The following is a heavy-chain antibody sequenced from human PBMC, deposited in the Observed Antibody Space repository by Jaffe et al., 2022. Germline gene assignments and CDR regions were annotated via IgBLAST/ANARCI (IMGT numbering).Heavy chain of an antibody. D-gene: IGHD3-3*01. CDR1: GFTFSSYA. CDR3: AKDSAFEFGDFWSGPQEYYFDY. Sequence: EVQLLESGGGLVQPGGSLRLSCAASGFTFSSYAMSWVRQAPGKGLEWVSAISGSGGSTYYADSVKGRFTISRDNSKNTLYLQMNSLRAEDTAVYYCAKDSAFEFGDFWSGPQEYYFDYWGQGTLVTVSS. J-gene: IGHJ4*02. CDR2: ISGSGGST. V-gene: IGHV3-23*01.